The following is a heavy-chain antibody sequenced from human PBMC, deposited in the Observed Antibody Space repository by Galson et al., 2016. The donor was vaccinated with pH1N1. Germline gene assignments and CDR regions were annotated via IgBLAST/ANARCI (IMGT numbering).Heavy chain of an antibody. CDR3: ARVKNPNSNWNNWFDP. CDR2: IYPGDSDT. V-gene: IGHV5-51*03. J-gene: IGHJ5*02. CDR1: GDSLTNHW. D-gene: IGHD4-11*01. Sequence: QSGAEVKKPGESLKISCQGSGDSLTNHWIAWVRQMSGKGLEWMGIIYPGDSDTRYSPSFQGQVTISADKSINTAYLQWSSLKASATAIYYCARVKNPNSNWNNWFDPWGQGTLVTVSS.